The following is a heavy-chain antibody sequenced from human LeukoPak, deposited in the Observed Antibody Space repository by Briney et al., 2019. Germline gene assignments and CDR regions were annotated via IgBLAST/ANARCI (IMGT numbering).Heavy chain of an antibody. CDR3: ARLRRNSDSGGYYYYYDY. D-gene: IGHD3-22*01. CDR1: GFTFSTYA. CDR2: ISSSGGTT. J-gene: IGHJ4*02. Sequence: PGGSLRLSCAASGFTFSTYAVNWVRQAPGKGLEWASAISSSGGTTYYADSVKGRFSISRDNSKNTLYLRMNSLRAEDTAVYYRARLRRNSDSGGYYYYYDYWGQGTLVTVSS. V-gene: IGHV3-23*01.